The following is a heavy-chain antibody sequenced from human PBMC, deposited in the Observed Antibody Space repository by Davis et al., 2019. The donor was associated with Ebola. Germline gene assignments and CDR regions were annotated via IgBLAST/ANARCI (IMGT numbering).Heavy chain of an antibody. J-gene: IGHJ6*02. D-gene: IGHD6-6*01. CDR3: AREMSSSDSMYYYGMDV. CDR2: IYYSGST. V-gene: IGHV4-59*01. CDR1: GGSISSYY. Sequence: MPSETLSLTCTVSGGSISSYYWSWIRQPPGKGLEWIGYIYYSGSTNYNPSLKSRVTISVDTSKNQLSLKLSSVTAADTAVYYCAREMSSSDSMYYYGMDVWGQGTTVTVSS.